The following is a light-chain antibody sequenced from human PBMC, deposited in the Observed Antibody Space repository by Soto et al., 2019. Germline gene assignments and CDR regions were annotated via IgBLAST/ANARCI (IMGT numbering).Light chain of an antibody. CDR1: SSDVGGYKY. Sequence: QSALTQPASVSGSPGQSISISCTGTSSDVGGYKYVSWYQHQPGKAPKLVIFDVSGRPSGISNRFSGSKSGNTASLTISGLQPEDEADYYCSSYSDFNRYVFGTGTKRTVL. J-gene: IGLJ1*01. CDR3: SSYSDFNRYV. CDR2: DVS. V-gene: IGLV2-14*03.